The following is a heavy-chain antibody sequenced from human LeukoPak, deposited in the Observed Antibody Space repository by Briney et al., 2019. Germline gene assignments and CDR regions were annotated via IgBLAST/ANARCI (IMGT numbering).Heavy chain of an antibody. CDR3: ARSSEGRYYYDSSGFSYYYYYMDV. J-gene: IGHJ6*03. CDR1: GGSISSRSCY. V-gene: IGHV4-39*07. CDR2: IYYSGST. Sequence: KPSETLSLTCSVSGGSISSRSCYWGWIRQPPGKGLEWIGGIYYSGSTYYNPSLRSRVTISVDTSKNQFSLKLSSVTAADTAVYYCARSSEGRYYYDSSGFSYYYYYMDVWGKGTTVTISS. D-gene: IGHD3-22*01.